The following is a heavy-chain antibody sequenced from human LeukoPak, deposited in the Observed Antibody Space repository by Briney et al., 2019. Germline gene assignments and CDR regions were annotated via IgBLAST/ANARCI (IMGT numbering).Heavy chain of an antibody. CDR3: ARGLYGGYYYYYMDV. CDR2: INHSGST. V-gene: IGHV4-34*01. J-gene: IGHJ6*03. D-gene: IGHD3-16*01. CDR1: GGSFSGYY. Sequence: SGTLSLTCAVYGGSFSGYYWSWIRQPPGKGLELIGEINHSGSTNYNPSLKSRVTISVDTSKNQFSLKLSSVTAADTAVSYCARGLYGGYYYYYMDVWGKGTTVTVSS.